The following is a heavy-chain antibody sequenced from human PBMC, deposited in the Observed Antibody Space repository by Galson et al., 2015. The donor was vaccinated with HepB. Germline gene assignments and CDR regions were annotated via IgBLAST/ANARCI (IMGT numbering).Heavy chain of an antibody. Sequence: SVTVSCKASGYTFTNYGISWVRQAPGQGLEWMGWISGYNSNTNYAQKFQGRVTMTTDTSTTTAYMELRSLRSDDTAVYYCSRGTAFRGDYWGQGTLVTVSS. J-gene: IGHJ4*02. D-gene: IGHD3-10*01. CDR1: GYTFTNYG. CDR3: SRGTAFRGDY. V-gene: IGHV1-18*04. CDR2: ISGYNSNT.